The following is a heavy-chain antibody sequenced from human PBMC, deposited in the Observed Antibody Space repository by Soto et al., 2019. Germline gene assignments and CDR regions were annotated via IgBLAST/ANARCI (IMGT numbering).Heavy chain of an antibody. CDR1: GFSLSTSGVG. CDR3: AHTTGSGYDPAFDY. CDR2: IYWDDDK. D-gene: IGHD5-12*01. Sequence: SGPTLVNPTQTLTLTCTFSGFSLSTSGVGVGWIRQPPGKALEWLALIYWDDDKRYSPSLKSRLTITKDTSKNQVVLTMTNMEPVDTATYYCAHTTGSGYDPAFDYWGQGTLVTVSS. J-gene: IGHJ4*02. V-gene: IGHV2-5*02.